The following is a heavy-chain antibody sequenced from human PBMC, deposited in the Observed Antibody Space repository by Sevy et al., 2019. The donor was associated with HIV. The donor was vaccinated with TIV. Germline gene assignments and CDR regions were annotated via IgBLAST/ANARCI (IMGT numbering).Heavy chain of an antibody. V-gene: IGHV3-23*01. CDR2: IRGSGGST. D-gene: IGHD5-18*01. J-gene: IGHJ4*02. Sequence: GGSLRLSCAASGFTFSSYAMSWVRQAPGKGLEWVSAIRGSGGSTYYADSVKGRFTISRENSKNTLYLQMNRLRAGDRAEYYCAKEFVVPLGGYSYGPPGYWGQGTRVTVSS. CDR1: GFTFSSYA. CDR3: AKEFVVPLGGYSYGPPGY.